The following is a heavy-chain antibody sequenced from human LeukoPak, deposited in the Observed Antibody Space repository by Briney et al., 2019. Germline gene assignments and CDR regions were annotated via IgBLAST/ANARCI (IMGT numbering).Heavy chain of an antibody. CDR1: GGSFSGYY. CDR3: AAGSPTPFDY. V-gene: IGHV4-34*01. J-gene: IGHJ4*02. Sequence: SETLSLTCAVYGGSFSGYYWSWIRQPPGKGLEWIGVINHSGSTNYNPSLKSRVTISVDTSKNQFSLKLSSVTAADTAVYYCAAGSPTPFDYWGQGTLVTVSS. D-gene: IGHD3-10*01. CDR2: INHSGST.